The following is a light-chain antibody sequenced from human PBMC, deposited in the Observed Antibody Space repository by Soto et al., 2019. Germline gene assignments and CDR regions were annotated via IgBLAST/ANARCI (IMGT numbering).Light chain of an antibody. V-gene: IGKV1-12*01. Sequence: DIQMTQSPSSVSASVGDRVTISCRASQGISSSLVWYQQKPGKAPKLLIYSASSLQSGVPSRFSGSGSGTDFTLTISSLQHEDVDTSSCQQDNSFPRTLGGGTKVDIK. CDR2: SAS. J-gene: IGKJ4*01. CDR1: QGISSS. CDR3: QQDNSFPRT.